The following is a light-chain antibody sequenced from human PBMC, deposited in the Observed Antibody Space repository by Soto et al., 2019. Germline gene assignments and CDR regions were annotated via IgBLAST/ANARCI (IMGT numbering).Light chain of an antibody. CDR2: DTS. J-gene: IGKJ4*02. CDR1: HIVSSY. CDR3: QQRSNWPLT. V-gene: IGKV3-11*01. Sequence: EIVLTPWPVSLALSPGDRASLSCRASHIVSSYLAWYQQKRGQAPRLLIYDTSNRATGIPARFSGSGSGTDFSLTITSLEPEDFAVYYCQQRSNWPLTFGGGTKVAIK.